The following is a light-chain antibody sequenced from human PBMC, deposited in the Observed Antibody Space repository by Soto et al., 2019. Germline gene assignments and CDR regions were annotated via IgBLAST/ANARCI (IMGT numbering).Light chain of an antibody. CDR3: QSYDNSLGGYVL. V-gene: IGLV1-40*01. Sequence: QSVLTQPPSVSGAPGQRVTISCTGGSSNIGAGYDVHWYQQLPGTAPKLLIYGNSNRPSGVPDRFSGSKSGTSASLAITGLQADDEAGYYCQSYDNSLGGYVLFGGGTKLTVL. CDR1: SSNIGAGYD. J-gene: IGLJ2*01. CDR2: GNS.